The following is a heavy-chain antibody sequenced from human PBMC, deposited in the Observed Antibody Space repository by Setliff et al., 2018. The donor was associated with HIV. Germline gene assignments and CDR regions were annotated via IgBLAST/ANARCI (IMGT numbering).Heavy chain of an antibody. CDR1: GASVSVFY. V-gene: IGHV4-4*09. J-gene: IGHJ5*02. D-gene: IGHD3-3*01. CDR3: ARGRTIGVSAVFFDP. Sequence: SETLSLTCTVSGASVSVFYYSWLRQPPGKGLEWIGYMYTSGTTEYNSSLKSRVSILPDTSKNQFSLQLRSVTAADTAVYYCARGRTIGVSAVFFDPWGQGTPVTVSS. CDR2: MYTSGTT.